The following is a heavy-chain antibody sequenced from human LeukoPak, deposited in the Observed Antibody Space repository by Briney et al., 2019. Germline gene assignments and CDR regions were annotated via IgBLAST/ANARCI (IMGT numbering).Heavy chain of an antibody. CDR2: ISPTGSTT. V-gene: IGHV3-74*01. D-gene: IGHD6-6*01. CDR3: ARGPNSNWSGLDF. Sequence: GGSLRLSCTASGFSFSGHWMHWARQLPGKGLVWVSRISPTGSTTSYADSVKGRFTVFRDNAKNTLYLQVNNLRAEDTAVYYCARGPNSNWSGLDFWGXGTLLTVSS. CDR1: GFSFSGHW. J-gene: IGHJ4*01.